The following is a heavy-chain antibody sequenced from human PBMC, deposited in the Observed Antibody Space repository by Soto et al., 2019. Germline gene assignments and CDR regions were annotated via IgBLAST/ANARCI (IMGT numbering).Heavy chain of an antibody. CDR3: ARILFGRSVAGGYFYMDV. D-gene: IGHD6-19*01. CDR1: GFSLSNGKVG. CDR2: IFSNDEK. V-gene: IGHV2-26*01. J-gene: IGHJ6*03. Sequence: HVTLKESGPVLVSPTEPLTLTCTVSGFSLSNGKVGVSWIRQPPGKALEWLAHIFSNDEKSYRTSLKSRLTISEDTSKSQVVLTMTNVDPVDTATYYCARILFGRSVAGGYFYMDVWGKGTTVTVSS.